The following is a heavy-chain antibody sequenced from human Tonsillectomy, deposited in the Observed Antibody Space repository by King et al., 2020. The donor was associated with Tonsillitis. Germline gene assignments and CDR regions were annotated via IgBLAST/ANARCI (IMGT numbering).Heavy chain of an antibody. CDR2: IYHSGST. V-gene: IGHV4-38-2*01. J-gene: IGHJ4*02. D-gene: IGHD4-17*01. CDR3: ARRGYGDLSFDY. CDR1: GYSISSGYY. Sequence: VQLQESGPGLVKPSETLSLTCAVSGYSISSGYYWGWIRQPPGKGLEWIGSIYHSGSTYYNPSLKSRVTISVDTSKNHFSLKLSSVTAADTAGYYCARRGYGDLSFDYWGQGTLVTVSS.